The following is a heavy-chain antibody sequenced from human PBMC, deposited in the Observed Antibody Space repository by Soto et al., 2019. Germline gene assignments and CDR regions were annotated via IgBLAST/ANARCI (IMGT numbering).Heavy chain of an antibody. CDR3: ARGVSAGVDY. D-gene: IGHD1-26*01. J-gene: IGHJ4*02. V-gene: IGHV1-8*01. Sequence: ASVKVSCKASGYSFTSLDINWVRQTAGQGLEWMGWMEPSTGRTGYAQKFQGRVTMTRDTSINTAYMELTTLTSDDTAFYYCARGVSAGVDYWGQGTPVPVYS. CDR2: MEPSTGRT. CDR1: GYSFTSLD.